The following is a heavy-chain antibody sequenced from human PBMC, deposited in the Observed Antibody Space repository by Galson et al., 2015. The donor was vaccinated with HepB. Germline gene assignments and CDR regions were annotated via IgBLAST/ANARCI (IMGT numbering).Heavy chain of an antibody. CDR2: IIPIFGTA. CDR1: GGTFSSYA. V-gene: IGHV1-69*06. CDR3: ARWSPCGSLGIYTYYDSSGYFSFCAFDI. Sequence: SVKVSCKASGGTFSSYAISWVRQAPGQGLEWMGGIIPIFGTANYARKFQGRVTITADKSTSTAYMELSSLRSEDTAVYYCARWSPCGSLGIYTYYDSSGYFSFCAFDIWGQGTMVTVSS. D-gene: IGHD3-22*01. J-gene: IGHJ3*02.